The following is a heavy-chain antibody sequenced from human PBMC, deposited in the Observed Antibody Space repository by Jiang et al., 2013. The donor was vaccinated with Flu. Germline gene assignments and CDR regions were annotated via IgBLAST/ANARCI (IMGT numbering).Heavy chain of an antibody. CDR3: AHRRMISHPIHVFDI. D-gene: IGHD3-16*01. CDR2: IYWNDDK. CDR1: GFSLSTSGVG. V-gene: IGHV2-5*01. J-gene: IGHJ3*02. Sequence: KPTQTLTLTCTFSGFSLSTSGVGVGWIRQPPGKALEWLALIYWNDDKRYSPSLKSRLTITKDTSINQVVLTMTDVGPGDTATYYCAHRRMISHPIHVFDIWGQGTMVTVSS.